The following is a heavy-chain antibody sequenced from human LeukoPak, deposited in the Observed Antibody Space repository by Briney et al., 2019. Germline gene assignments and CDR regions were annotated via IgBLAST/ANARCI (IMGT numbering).Heavy chain of an antibody. V-gene: IGHV4-34*01. Sequence: SETLSLTCAVYGGSFSGYYWSWIRQPPGKGLEWIGEINHSGSTNYNPSLKSRVTISVDTSKNQFSLELSSVTAADTAVYYCARVQYSYGLRGWFDPWGREPWSPSPQ. CDR2: INHSGST. D-gene: IGHD5-18*01. CDR3: ARVQYSYGLRGWFDP. CDR1: GGSFSGYY. J-gene: IGHJ5*02.